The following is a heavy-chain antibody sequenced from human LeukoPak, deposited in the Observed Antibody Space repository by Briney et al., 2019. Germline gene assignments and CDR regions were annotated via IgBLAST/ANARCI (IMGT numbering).Heavy chain of an antibody. V-gene: IGHV4-39*01. D-gene: IGHD1-1*01. CDR3: ARRGTTGTTNWGAFDI. CDR2: IYYSGST. CDR1: GFTFSSYW. J-gene: IGHJ3*02. Sequence: GSLRLSCAASGFTFSSYWMSWVRQPPGKGLEWIGSIYYSGSTYYNPSLKSRVTISVDTSKNQFSLKLSSVTAADTAVYYCARRGTTGTTNWGAFDIWGQGTMVTVSS.